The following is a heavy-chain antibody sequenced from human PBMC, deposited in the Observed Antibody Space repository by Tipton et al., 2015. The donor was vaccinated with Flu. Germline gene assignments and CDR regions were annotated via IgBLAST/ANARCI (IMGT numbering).Heavy chain of an antibody. CDR3: ARGLRDGYNPHDAFDI. CDR2: IYYSGST. V-gene: IGHV4-59*02. CDR1: GGSVSNYY. Sequence: TLSLTCTVSGGSVSNYYWSWIRQPPGKGLEWIGYIYYSGSTNYNPSLKSRVTISVDTSKNQFSLKLSSVTAADTAVYYCARGLRDGYNPHDAFDIWGQGTMVTVSS. D-gene: IGHD5-24*01. J-gene: IGHJ3*02.